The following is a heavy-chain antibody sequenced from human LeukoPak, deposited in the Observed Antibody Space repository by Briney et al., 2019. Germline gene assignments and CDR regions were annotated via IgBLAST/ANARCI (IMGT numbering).Heavy chain of an antibody. V-gene: IGHV1-8*01. CDR1: GYTFTSYD. CDR3: ASGSASKYYDFWSGYYRLDY. CDR2: MNPNSGNT. Sequence: GASVKVSCKASGYTFTSYDINWLRQATGQGLEWMGWMNPNSGNTGYAQKFQGRVTMTRNTSISTAYMELSSLRSEDTAVYYCASGSASKYYDFWSGYYRLDYWGQGTLVTVSS. J-gene: IGHJ4*02. D-gene: IGHD3-3*01.